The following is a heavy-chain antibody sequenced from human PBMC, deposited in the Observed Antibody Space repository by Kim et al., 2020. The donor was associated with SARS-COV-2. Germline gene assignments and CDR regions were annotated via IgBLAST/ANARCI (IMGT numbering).Heavy chain of an antibody. J-gene: IGHJ6*02. CDR1: GGSISSSSYY. CDR3: ARDALLVVRGVPPYGMDV. V-gene: IGHV4-39*07. CDR2: IYYSGST. D-gene: IGHD3-10*01. Sequence: SETLSLTCTVSGGSISSSSYYWGWIRQPPGKGLEWIGSIYYSGSTYYNPSLKSRVTISVDTSKNQFSLKLSSVTAADTAVYYCARDALLVVRGVPPYGMDVWGQGTTVTVSS.